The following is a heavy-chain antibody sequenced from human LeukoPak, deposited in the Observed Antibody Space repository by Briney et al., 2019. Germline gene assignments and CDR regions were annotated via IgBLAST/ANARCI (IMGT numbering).Heavy chain of an antibody. CDR1: GYPFTGYY. V-gene: IGHV1-2*02. Sequence: ASGKVSCKASGYPFTGYYMHWVRQAPGQELEWMGWIDPNSGDTNYAQNLQGRVTMTRDTSINTAYMEVNRLTFDDTAMYYCARDYDSELDYWGQGTLVTVSS. CDR2: IDPNSGDT. D-gene: IGHD3-3*01. CDR3: ARDYDSELDY. J-gene: IGHJ4*02.